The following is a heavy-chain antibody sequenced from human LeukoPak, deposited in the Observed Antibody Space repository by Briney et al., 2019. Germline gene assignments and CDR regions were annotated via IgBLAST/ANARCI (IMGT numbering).Heavy chain of an antibody. D-gene: IGHD3-9*01. V-gene: IGHV4-59*01. J-gene: IGHJ5*02. Sequence: SETLSLTCTVSGGSISSYYWSWIRQPPGKGLEWIGYIYYSGSTNYNPSLKSRVTISVDTSKNQFSLKLSSVTAADTAVYYCARGIYDILDRWFDPWGQGTLVTVSS. CDR1: GGSISSYY. CDR3: ARGIYDILDRWFDP. CDR2: IYYSGST.